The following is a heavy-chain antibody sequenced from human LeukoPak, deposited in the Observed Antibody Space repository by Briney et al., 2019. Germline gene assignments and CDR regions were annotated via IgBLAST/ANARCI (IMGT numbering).Heavy chain of an antibody. CDR1: GYTVTGYY. Sequence: GASVKVSCKASGYTVTGYYMHWVRQAPGQGLEWMGWINPNSGGTNYAQKFQGRVTMTRDTSISTAYMELSRLRSDDTAVYYCARDWRITIFGVVPGEFDYWGQGTLVTVSS. CDR3: ARDWRITIFGVVPGEFDY. V-gene: IGHV1-2*02. CDR2: INPNSGGT. J-gene: IGHJ4*02. D-gene: IGHD3-3*01.